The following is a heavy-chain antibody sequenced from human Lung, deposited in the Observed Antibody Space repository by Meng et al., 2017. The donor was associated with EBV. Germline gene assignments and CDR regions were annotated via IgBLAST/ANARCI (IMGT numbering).Heavy chain of an antibody. CDR3: ARGYPHIAATGNIRYNWFDP. CDR2: MNPNSGNT. V-gene: IGHV1-8*01. CDR1: GQTFFKSA. J-gene: IGHJ5*02. D-gene: IGHD2-15*01. Sequence: HVKLVMSEDAVKKVVAKMKGPGGASGQTFFKSAIPWVRQATGQGLEWMRWMNPNSGNTGYAQKFQGRVTMTRNTSISTAYMELSSLRSEDTAVYYCARGYPHIAATGNIRYNWFDPWGQGTLVTVSS.